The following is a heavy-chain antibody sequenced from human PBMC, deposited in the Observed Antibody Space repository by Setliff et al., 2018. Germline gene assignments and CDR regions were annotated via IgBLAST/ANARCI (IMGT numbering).Heavy chain of an antibody. CDR3: ARVPRLEWLLPTFDS. CDR2: ISGYNGNT. CDR1: GYSFINYG. J-gene: IGHJ4*02. V-gene: IGHV1-18*01. Sequence: GASVKVSCKTSGYSFINYGLSWMRQAPGQGLEWVGWISGYNGNTDYAQNLQGRVTVTIDTSTSTAYMEPRSLRSDDTAVYYCARVPRLEWLLPTFDSWGQGTLVTVSS. D-gene: IGHD3-3*01.